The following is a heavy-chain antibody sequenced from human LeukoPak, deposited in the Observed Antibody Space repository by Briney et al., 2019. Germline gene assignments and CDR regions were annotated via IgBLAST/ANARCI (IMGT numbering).Heavy chain of an antibody. CDR2: ISYDGSNK. J-gene: IGHJ4*02. CDR3: ARDGSSGWYGD. D-gene: IGHD6-19*01. Sequence: GGSLRLSCAASGFTFSSYAMHWVRQAPGKGLEWVAVISYDGSNKYYADSVKGRVTISRDNSKNTLYLQMNSLRAEDTAVYYCARDGSSGWYGDWGQGTLVTVSS. V-gene: IGHV3-30*04. CDR1: GFTFSSYA.